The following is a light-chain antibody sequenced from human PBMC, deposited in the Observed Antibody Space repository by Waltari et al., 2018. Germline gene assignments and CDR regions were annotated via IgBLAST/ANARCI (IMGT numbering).Light chain of an antibody. CDR2: DVN. CDR1: TSDVGSYNL. CDR3: CSCAPNSLCV. V-gene: IGLV2-23*02. Sequence: QSALTQPASVSGSPGQSITISCTGTTSDVGSYNLVTWYHQHPGKAPKLLIYDVNTRPPGVSVGFSGSKSGNTASLTISGLQAEDEADYYCCSCAPNSLCVFGIGTKVTVL. J-gene: IGLJ1*01.